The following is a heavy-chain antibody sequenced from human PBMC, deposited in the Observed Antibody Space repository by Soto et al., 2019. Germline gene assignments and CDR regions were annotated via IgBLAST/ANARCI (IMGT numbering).Heavy chain of an antibody. V-gene: IGHV1-18*01. Sequence: ASVKVSCKASGYTFTSYGISWVRQAPGQGLEWMGWISAYNGNTNYAQKLQGRVTMTTDTSTSTAYMELRSLRSDDTAVYYCARDRDSDYDFWSGKPNSKFNWFDPWGQGTLVTVYS. D-gene: IGHD3-3*01. CDR1: GYTFTSYG. CDR2: ISAYNGNT. CDR3: ARDRDSDYDFWSGKPNSKFNWFDP. J-gene: IGHJ5*02.